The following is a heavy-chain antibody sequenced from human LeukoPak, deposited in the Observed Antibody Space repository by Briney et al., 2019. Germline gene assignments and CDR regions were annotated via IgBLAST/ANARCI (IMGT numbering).Heavy chain of an antibody. CDR3: ARWPYYYYGLDV. Sequence: PSETLSLTCTVSGGSISSHYWSWIRQPPGKGLEWMGYIYYSGSTNYNPSLKSRVTISVDTSKNQFSLKLSSVTASDTAVYYCARWPYYYYGLDVWGQGTTVTVSS. J-gene: IGHJ6*02. CDR2: IYYSGST. CDR1: GGSISSHY. V-gene: IGHV4-59*08.